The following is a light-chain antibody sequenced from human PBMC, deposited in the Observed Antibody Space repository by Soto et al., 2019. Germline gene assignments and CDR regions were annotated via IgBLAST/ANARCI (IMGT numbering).Light chain of an antibody. CDR2: AAS. Sequence: DIQMTQSPSSLSASVGDRVTITCRASQTISSHLNWYQQRPGKAPKVLIYAASSLQTGVPSRFSGSGSVTDFTLTISSLQPEDFATYYCQQSSSAPLTFGQGTRLEIK. J-gene: IGKJ5*01. V-gene: IGKV1-39*01. CDR1: QTISSH. CDR3: QQSSSAPLT.